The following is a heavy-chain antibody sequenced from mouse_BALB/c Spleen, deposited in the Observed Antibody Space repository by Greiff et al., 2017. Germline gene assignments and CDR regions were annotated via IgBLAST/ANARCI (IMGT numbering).Heavy chain of an antibody. D-gene: IGHD3-1*01. CDR2: IDPANGNT. J-gene: IGHJ3*01. CDR3: ARNRARATSAWFAY. Sequence: EVMLVESGAELVKPGASVKLSCTASGFNIKDTYMHWVKQRPEQGLEWIGRIDPANGNTKYDPKFQGKATITADTSSNTAYLQLSSLTSEDTAVYYCARNRARATSAWFAYWGQGTLVTVSA. CDR1: GFNIKDTY. V-gene: IGHV14-3*02.